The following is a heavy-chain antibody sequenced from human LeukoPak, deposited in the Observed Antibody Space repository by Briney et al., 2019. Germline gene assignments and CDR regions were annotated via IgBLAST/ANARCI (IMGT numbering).Heavy chain of an antibody. CDR2: ISSYSSHI. J-gene: IGHJ3*01. D-gene: IGHD6-19*01. CDR1: GFTVSSYG. V-gene: IGHV3-21*03. CDR3: RGWSGDAFDV. Sequence: GRSLRLSCVASGFTVSSYGMTWVRQAPGKGLEWVSSISSYSSHIYYADSVKGRFTISRDDAKNSLYLQMNSLRVEDTAVYYCRGWSGDAFDVWGQGTMVTVSA.